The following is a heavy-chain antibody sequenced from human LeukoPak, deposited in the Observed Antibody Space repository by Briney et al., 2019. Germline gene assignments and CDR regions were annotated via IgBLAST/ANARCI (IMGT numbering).Heavy chain of an antibody. J-gene: IGHJ3*02. CDR1: GYTFTGYY. Sequence: ASVKVSCKASGYTFTGYYMHWVRQAPGQGLEWMGWINPNSGGTNYAQKFQGRVTMTRDTSISTAYMELSRLRSDDTAVYYCARGPAVVNYAFDIWGQGTMVTVSS. D-gene: IGHD4-23*01. V-gene: IGHV1-2*02. CDR2: INPNSGGT. CDR3: ARGPAVVNYAFDI.